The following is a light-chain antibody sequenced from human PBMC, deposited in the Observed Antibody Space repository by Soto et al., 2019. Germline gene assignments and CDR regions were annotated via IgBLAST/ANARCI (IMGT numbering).Light chain of an antibody. CDR1: NSDVGGYNY. CDR2: EVS. CDR3: SSYTTSTTRV. V-gene: IGLV2-14*01. J-gene: IGLJ3*02. Sequence: QSALTQPASVSGSPGQSITLSCTGTNSDVGGYNYVSWYQHHPGKAPKLIIYEVSKRPSGVSNRFSGSKSGNTASLTISGLQAEDEADYYCSSYTTSTTRVFGGGTKVTVL.